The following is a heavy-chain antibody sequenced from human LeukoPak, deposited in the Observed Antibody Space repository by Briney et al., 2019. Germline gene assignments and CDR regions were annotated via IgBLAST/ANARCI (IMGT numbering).Heavy chain of an antibody. CDR3: AREPAQWFGDLHYYYYGMDV. V-gene: IGHV1-69*13. J-gene: IGHJ6*04. CDR2: IIPIFGTA. D-gene: IGHD3-10*01. Sequence: SVKVSCKASGGTFSSYAISWVRQAPGQGLEWMGGIIPIFGTANYAQKFQGRVTITADESTSTAYMELSSLRSEDTAVYYCAREPAQWFGDLHYYYYGMDVWGKGTTVTVSS. CDR1: GGTFSSYA.